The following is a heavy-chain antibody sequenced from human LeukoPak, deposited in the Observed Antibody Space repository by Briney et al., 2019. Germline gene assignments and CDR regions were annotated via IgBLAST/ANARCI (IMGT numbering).Heavy chain of an antibody. CDR1: GFTFSRYA. D-gene: IGHD3-22*01. V-gene: IGHV3-23*01. Sequence: GGSLRLSCAASGFTFSRYAMSWVRQAPGKGLEWVSSISGDRSTTYYADSVKGRFTISRDNSKNTLYLQMSSLRAEDTAVYYCVKMGTYYYDSSGSNYWGQGTLVTVSS. CDR2: ISGDRSTT. J-gene: IGHJ4*02. CDR3: VKMGTYYYDSSGSNY.